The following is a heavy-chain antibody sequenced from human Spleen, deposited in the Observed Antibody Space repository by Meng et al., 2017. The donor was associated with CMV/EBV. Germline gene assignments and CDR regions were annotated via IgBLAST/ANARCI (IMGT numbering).Heavy chain of an antibody. J-gene: IGHJ4*02. CDR3: ARGKRGYSYGNDY. V-gene: IGHV3-30*02. CDR2: IRYDGINK. Sequence: GGSLRLSCAASGFTFSDYGMHWVRQAPGKGLEWVAFIRYDGINKYYSDSVKGRFTISRDNAKNSLYLQMNRLRAEDTAVYYCARGKRGYSYGNDYWGQGTLVTVSS. CDR1: GFTFSDYG. D-gene: IGHD5-18*01.